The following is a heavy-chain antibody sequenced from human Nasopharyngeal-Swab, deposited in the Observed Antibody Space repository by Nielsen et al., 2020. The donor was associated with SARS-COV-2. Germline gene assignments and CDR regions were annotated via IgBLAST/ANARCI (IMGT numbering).Heavy chain of an antibody. D-gene: IGHD6-19*01. V-gene: IGHV4-34*01. Sequence: SETLSLTCAVYGGSFSGYQWSWIRQPPGKGLEWIGEINHSGSTNYTPSLKSRVTISVDTSKNQFSLKLSSVTAADTAVYYCARALIDSSGWYGYYYYYGMDVWGQGTTVTVSS. J-gene: IGHJ6*02. CDR3: ARALIDSSGWYGYYYYYGMDV. CDR2: INHSGST. CDR1: GGSFSGYQ.